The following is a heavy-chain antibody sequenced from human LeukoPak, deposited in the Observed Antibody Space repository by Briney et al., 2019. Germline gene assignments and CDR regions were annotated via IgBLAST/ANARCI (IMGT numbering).Heavy chain of an antibody. J-gene: IGHJ4*02. V-gene: IGHV3-48*03. CDR3: ALLAVASVFDY. CDR2: ISSGYITM. D-gene: IGHD6-19*01. CDR1: GFMFRSFE. Sequence: GVSLRLSCATSGFMFRSFEIYFVRQAPWKWLEWIAYISSGYITMYYSVSVKVRFTISLDDAKNSLFLQTTSLRSDETSLYYCALLAVASVFDYWGQGALVTVSS.